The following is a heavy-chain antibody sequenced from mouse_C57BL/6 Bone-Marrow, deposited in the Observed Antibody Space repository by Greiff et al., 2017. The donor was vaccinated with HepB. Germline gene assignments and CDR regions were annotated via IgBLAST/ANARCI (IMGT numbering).Heavy chain of an antibody. Sequence: ESGPGLVKPSQSLSLTCSVTGYSITSGYYWNWIRQFPGNKLEWMGYISYDGSNNYNPSLKNRISITRDTSKNQFFLKLNSVTTEDTATYYCARMGNYPRGFAYWGQGTLVTVSA. J-gene: IGHJ3*01. CDR2: ISYDGSN. CDR3: ARMGNYPRGFAY. CDR1: GYSITSGYY. V-gene: IGHV3-6*01. D-gene: IGHD2-1*01.